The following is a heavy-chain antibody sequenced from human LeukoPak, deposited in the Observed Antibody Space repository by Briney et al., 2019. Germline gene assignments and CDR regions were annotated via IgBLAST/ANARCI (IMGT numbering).Heavy chain of an antibody. J-gene: IGHJ6*03. V-gene: IGHV3-7*01. CDR3: ARLYCGVGICYSYYMDV. Sequence: GGSLRLSCAASGFTFSDYWMIWVRQTLGKGLQWVADIKQDGSDRFYVDSVKGRFTISRDNAKNSLYLQMNSLRAEDTAVYYCARLYCGVGICYSYYMDVCGKGTTVTVSS. CDR2: IKQDGSDR. D-gene: IGHD2-21*01. CDR1: GFTFSDYW.